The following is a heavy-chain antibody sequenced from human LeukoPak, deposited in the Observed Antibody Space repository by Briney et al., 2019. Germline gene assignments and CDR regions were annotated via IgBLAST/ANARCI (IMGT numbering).Heavy chain of an antibody. CDR2: ISGSGGDT. CDR3: AKKSGSYPNFDY. J-gene: IGHJ4*02. CDR1: GFTFSSYA. V-gene: IGHV3-23*01. Sequence: GGSLRLSCAASGFTFSSYAMSWVRQAPGKGLEWVSGISGSGGDTYYADSVKGRFTISRDNSKNTLYLQTNSLRAEDTAVYYCAKKSGSYPNFDYWGQGTLVTVSS. D-gene: IGHD1-26*01.